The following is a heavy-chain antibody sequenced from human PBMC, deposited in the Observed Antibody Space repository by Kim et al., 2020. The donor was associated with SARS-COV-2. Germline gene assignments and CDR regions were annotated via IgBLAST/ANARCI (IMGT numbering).Heavy chain of an antibody. Sequence: SETLSLTCTVSGGSISSYYWSWIRQPAGKGLEWIGRIYTSGSTNYNPSLKSRVTMSVDTSKNQFSLKLSSVTAADTAVYYCARDLSGYYDSSGYNWFDPWGQGTLVTVSS. J-gene: IGHJ5*02. V-gene: IGHV4-4*07. CDR2: IYTSGST. CDR3: ARDLSGYYDSSGYNWFDP. D-gene: IGHD3-22*01. CDR1: GGSISSYY.